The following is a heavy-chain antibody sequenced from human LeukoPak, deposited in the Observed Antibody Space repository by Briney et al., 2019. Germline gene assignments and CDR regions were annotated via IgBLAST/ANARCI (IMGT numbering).Heavy chain of an antibody. CDR1: GFTVSSNY. D-gene: IGHD3-10*01. CDR2: IYSGGRI. CDR3: ARLWFGEEGGFDY. J-gene: IGHJ4*02. V-gene: IGHV3-53*01. Sequence: PGGSLRLSCAASGFTVSSNYMSWVRQAAGKGLEWVSVIYSGGRIYYADSVKGRFTISRDNSKNTLYLQMNSLRAEDTAVYYCARLWFGEEGGFDYWGQGTLVTVSS.